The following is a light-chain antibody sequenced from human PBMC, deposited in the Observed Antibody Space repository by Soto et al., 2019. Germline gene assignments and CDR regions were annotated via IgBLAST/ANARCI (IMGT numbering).Light chain of an antibody. V-gene: IGLV2-14*01. CDR1: SSDVGGYKY. CDR2: EVS. CDR3: SSYRTSTNSYTTSSARV. Sequence: QSVLTQPASVSGSPGQSITISCTGTSSDVGGYKYVSWYQQHPGKAPKLMIYEVSYRPSGVSNRFSGSKSGNTAALTISGLQAEDEADYYCSSYRTSTNSYTTSSARVFGTGTKLTVL. J-gene: IGLJ1*01.